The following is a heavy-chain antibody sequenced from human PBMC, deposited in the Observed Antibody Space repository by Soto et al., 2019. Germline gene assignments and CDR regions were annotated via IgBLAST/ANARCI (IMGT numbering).Heavy chain of an antibody. CDR3: AREPYSSSSVYYYYGMDV. D-gene: IGHD6-6*01. Sequence: GASVKVSCKASGRNFSSYAMSWVRQGHGQGLEWMGGIIPIFGTANYAQKSQGRVTITADESTSTAYMELSSLRSDDTAVYYCAREPYSSSSVYYYYGMDVWGQGTTVTVSS. CDR2: IIPIFGTA. V-gene: IGHV1-69*13. CDR1: GRNFSSYA. J-gene: IGHJ6*02.